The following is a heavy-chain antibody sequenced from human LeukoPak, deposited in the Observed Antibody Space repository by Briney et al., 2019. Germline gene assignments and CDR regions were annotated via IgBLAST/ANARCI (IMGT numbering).Heavy chain of an antibody. CDR3: GRPLQLGNYYYALDV. J-gene: IGHJ6*02. CDR2: INNDGSNT. V-gene: IGHV3-74*01. CDR1: GFSFRSYW. D-gene: IGHD7-27*01. Sequence: GGSLRLSCAGSGFSFRSYWMHWVRQAPGKGLVWVSRINNDGSNTTYADSVKGRFTISRDNAKNTLYLQMNSLRAEDTAVYYCGRPLQLGNYYYALDVWGQGTTVTVSS.